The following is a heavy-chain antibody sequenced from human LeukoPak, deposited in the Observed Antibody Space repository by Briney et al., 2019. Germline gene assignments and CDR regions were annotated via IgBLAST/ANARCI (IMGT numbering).Heavy chain of an antibody. D-gene: IGHD3-22*01. J-gene: IGHJ4*02. Sequence: GGSLRLSCAASGFTFSSYWMSWVRQAPGKGLEWVVNIKQDGSEKYYVDSVKSRFTISRDNAKNSLYLQMNSLRAEDTAVYYCARDRPWYYYDSSGYKGGFDYWGQGTLVTVSS. CDR3: ARDRPWYYYDSSGYKGGFDY. CDR2: IKQDGSEK. CDR1: GFTFSSYW. V-gene: IGHV3-7*01.